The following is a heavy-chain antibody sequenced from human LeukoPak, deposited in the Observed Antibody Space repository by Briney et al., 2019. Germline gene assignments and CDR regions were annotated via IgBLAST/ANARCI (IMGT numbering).Heavy chain of an antibody. CDR3: ARDVRSYY. CDR2: ITSSGTTI. CDR1: GFTFSSYE. Sequence: GGSLRLCCAASGFTFSSYEMNWVRQAPGKGLEWVSYITSSGTTIYYADSVKGRFTISRDNAKNSLYLQMNSLRAEDTAVYYCARDVRSYYWGQGTLVTVSS. V-gene: IGHV3-48*03. J-gene: IGHJ4*02. D-gene: IGHD3-10*02.